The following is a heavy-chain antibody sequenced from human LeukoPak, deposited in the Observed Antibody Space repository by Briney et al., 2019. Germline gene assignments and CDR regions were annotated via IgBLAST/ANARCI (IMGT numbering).Heavy chain of an antibody. Sequence: GGSLRLSCAASGFTFSSYAMGWVRQAPGKGLEWVSTFGGSGRTYYADSVKGRFSISRDNSKNTLYLQMNSLRAGDTAVYYCTNLRTMVTMYWGLGALVTVSS. CDR2: FGGSGRT. CDR3: TNLRTMVTMY. CDR1: GFTFSSYA. D-gene: IGHD4-17*01. V-gene: IGHV3-23*01. J-gene: IGHJ4*02.